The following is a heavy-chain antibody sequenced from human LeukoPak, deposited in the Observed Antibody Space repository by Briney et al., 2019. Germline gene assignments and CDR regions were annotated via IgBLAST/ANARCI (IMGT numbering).Heavy chain of an antibody. D-gene: IGHD3-10*01. CDR3: ASFHYYGSGAYYLSY. CDR1: GFTLSSYA. CDR2: IGDSGATT. V-gene: IGHV3-23*01. J-gene: IGHJ4*02. Sequence: GGPLRLSCAASGFTLSSYAMTWVRQAPGKGLEWVSDIGDSGATTYYADSVKGRFTISRDNSKNTLYLQMSSLRAEDTAVYFCASFHYYGSGAYYLSYWGQGTLVTVSS.